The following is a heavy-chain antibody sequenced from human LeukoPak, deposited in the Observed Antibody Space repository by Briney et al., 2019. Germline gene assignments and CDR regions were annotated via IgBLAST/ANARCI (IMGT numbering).Heavy chain of an antibody. CDR2: MDPNSGNT. Sequence: ASVKVSCKASGGTFSSYAISWARQATGQGLEWMGWMDPNSGNTGYAQKFQGRVTMTRITSISTAYMELSSLRSEDTAVYYCARGRLSGDYDLDYWGQGTLVTVSS. V-gene: IGHV1-8*02. CDR3: ARGRLSGDYDLDY. J-gene: IGHJ4*02. D-gene: IGHD4-17*01. CDR1: GGTFSSYA.